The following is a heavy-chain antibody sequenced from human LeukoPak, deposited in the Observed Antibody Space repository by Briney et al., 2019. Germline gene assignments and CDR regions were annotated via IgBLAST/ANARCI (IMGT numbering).Heavy chain of an antibody. CDR3: ARDRYQLVRGGADY. D-gene: IGHD6-6*01. Sequence: PGRSLRLSCAASGFTFSSYAMHWVRQAPGKGLEWVAVISYDGSNKYYADSVKGRFTISRDNSKNTLYLQMNSLRAEDTAVYYCARDRYQLVRGGADYWGQGTLVTVSS. CDR2: ISYDGSNK. J-gene: IGHJ4*02. CDR1: GFTFSSYA. V-gene: IGHV3-30-3*01.